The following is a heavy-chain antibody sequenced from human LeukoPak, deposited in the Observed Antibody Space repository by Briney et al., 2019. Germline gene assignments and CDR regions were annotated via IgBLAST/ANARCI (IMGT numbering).Heavy chain of an antibody. CDR1: GFTFSSYW. CDR2: IKQAGTEK. J-gene: IGHJ4*02. V-gene: IGHV3-7*03. Sequence: GGSLRLSCAASGFTFSSYWMTWVRQAPGRGLEWVADIKQAGTEKYYVDSVKGRFTISRDNAKNSLFLQMNSLRAEDTAVYFCARGQYFSTTYYFDYWGQGTLVTVSS. CDR3: ARGQYFSTTYYFDY. D-gene: IGHD2/OR15-2a*01.